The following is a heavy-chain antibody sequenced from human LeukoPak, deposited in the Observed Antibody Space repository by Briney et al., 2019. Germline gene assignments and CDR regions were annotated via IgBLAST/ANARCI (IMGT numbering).Heavy chain of an antibody. Sequence: GGSLRLSCAASGFTFSSYSMNWVRQAPGKGLEWVSSISSSSSYIYYADSVKGRFTISRDNAKNSLYLQMNSLRAEDTAVYYCARDITPGYCSGGSCYFSRGFDYWGQGTLVTVSS. CDR1: GFTFSSYS. CDR3: ARDITPGYCSGGSCYFSRGFDY. J-gene: IGHJ4*02. CDR2: ISSSSSYI. D-gene: IGHD2-15*01. V-gene: IGHV3-21*01.